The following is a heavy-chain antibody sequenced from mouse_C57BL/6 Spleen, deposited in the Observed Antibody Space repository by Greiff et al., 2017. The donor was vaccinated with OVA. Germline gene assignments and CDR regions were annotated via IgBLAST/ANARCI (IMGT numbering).Heavy chain of an antibody. Sequence: VKLQQSGAELARPGASVKLSCKASGYTFTSYGISWVKQRTGQGLEWIGEIYPRSGNTYYNEKFKGKATLTADKSSSTAYMELRSLTSEDSAVYFCARDYYGSSPYYAMDYWGQGTSVTVSS. D-gene: IGHD1-1*01. J-gene: IGHJ4*01. CDR1: GYTFTSYG. CDR3: ARDYYGSSPYYAMDY. V-gene: IGHV1-81*01. CDR2: IYPRSGNT.